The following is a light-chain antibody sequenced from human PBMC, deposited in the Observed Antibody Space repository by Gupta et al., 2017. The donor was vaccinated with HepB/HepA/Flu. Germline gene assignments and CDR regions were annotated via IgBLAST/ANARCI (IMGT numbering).Light chain of an antibody. CDR3: QHENSSPIT. Sequence: DIQMTQSPSTLSASVGDRVTITCRASQSISSWLAWYQQKPGKAPKFLIYKASRVESGVPSRFSGSGSGTEFTLTISSRQPDDSATYYCQHENSSPITFGGGTKVEIK. V-gene: IGKV1-5*03. CDR2: KAS. J-gene: IGKJ4*01. CDR1: QSISSW.